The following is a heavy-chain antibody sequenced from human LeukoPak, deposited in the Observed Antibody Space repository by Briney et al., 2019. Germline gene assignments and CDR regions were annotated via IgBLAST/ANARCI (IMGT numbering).Heavy chain of an antibody. CDR3: ASTDFDILTPSYYVDI. D-gene: IGHD3-9*01. Sequence: KPSETLSLTCTVSGGSITSGSHYWGWIRQPPGKGLEWIGTIHYRETTYSNPSLKSRVSISIDTPKNQFSLNLSSVAAADTAVFYCASTDFDILTPSYYVDIWGRGTLVTVSS. V-gene: IGHV4-39*01. CDR1: GGSITSGSHY. J-gene: IGHJ4*01. CDR2: IHYRETT.